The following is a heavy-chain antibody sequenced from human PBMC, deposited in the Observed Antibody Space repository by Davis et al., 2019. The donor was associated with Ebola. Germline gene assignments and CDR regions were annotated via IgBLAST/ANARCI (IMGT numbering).Heavy chain of an antibody. CDR2: IWYDGSNK. Sequence: GESLKISCAASGFTFSSYGMHWVRQAPGKGLEWVAVIWYDGSNKYYADSVKGRFTISRDNSKNTLYLQMNSLRAEDTAVYYCARYYDFWSGYYFDYWGQGTLVTVSS. CDR3: ARYYDFWSGYYFDY. D-gene: IGHD3-3*01. J-gene: IGHJ4*02. V-gene: IGHV3-33*01. CDR1: GFTFSSYG.